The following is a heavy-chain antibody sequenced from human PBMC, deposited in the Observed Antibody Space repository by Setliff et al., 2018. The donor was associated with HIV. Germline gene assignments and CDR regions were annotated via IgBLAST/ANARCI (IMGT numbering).Heavy chain of an antibody. V-gene: IGHV3-23*01. CDR1: GFRFSDYT. Sequence: GGSLRLSCAPSGFRFSDYTMTWVRQAPGKGLEWVSGISSSGGTTYFADTVKGRFTISRDNAKSSLYLQMNSLRAEDTAVYYCTRTSRAAYWGRGTLVTVSS. D-gene: IGHD6-25*01. CDR3: TRTSRAAY. J-gene: IGHJ4*02. CDR2: ISSSGGTT.